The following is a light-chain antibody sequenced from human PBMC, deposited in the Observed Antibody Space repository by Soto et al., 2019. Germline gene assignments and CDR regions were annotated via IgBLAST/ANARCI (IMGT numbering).Light chain of an antibody. J-gene: IGKJ4*01. CDR2: AAS. CDR1: QSISKY. Sequence: DIKMTQSPSSLSASVGDRVTINCRASQSISKYVNWYQHKPGKAPTIIIHAASSLQSGVPSRFIGSGSGTDCSLTISSLQPEDVAVYYCQQSHSKPLTLGGGTKVDI. V-gene: IGKV1-39*01. CDR3: QQSHSKPLT.